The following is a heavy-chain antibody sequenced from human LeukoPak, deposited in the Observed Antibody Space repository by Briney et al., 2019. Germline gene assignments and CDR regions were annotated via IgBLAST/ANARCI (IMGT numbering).Heavy chain of an antibody. CDR2: INPNSGGT. Sequence: ASVKVSCKASGYTFTGYYMHWVRQAPGQGLEWMGWINPNSGGTNYAQKFQGRVTMTRDTSISTAYMELSRLRSDDTAVYYCAGDRKANWDAFDIWGQGTMVTVSS. V-gene: IGHV1-2*02. J-gene: IGHJ3*02. CDR3: AGDRKANWDAFDI. D-gene: IGHD7-27*01. CDR1: GYTFTGYY.